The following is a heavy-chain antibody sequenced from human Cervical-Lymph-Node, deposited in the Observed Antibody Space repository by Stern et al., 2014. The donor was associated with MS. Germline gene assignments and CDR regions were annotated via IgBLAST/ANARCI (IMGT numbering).Heavy chain of an antibody. D-gene: IGHD6-13*01. J-gene: IGHJ4*02. CDR3: ASAYSSSHYYFDY. CDR1: GFSFSRYA. CDR2: MWYDGSNP. V-gene: IGHV3-33*01. Sequence: QVHLMESGGGLVQPGRSLRLSCAASGFSFSRYAMHWVRQAPGKGLEWEALMWYDGSNPYYADSVTGRFTISRDNFKNTLYLQMNSLRAEDTAVYYCASAYSSSHYYFDYWGQGTLVTVSS.